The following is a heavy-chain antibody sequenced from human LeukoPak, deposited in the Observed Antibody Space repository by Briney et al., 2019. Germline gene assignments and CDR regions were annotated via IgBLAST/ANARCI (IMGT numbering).Heavy chain of an antibody. CDR2: INPSGGST. CDR3: ARTTPPYGMDV. V-gene: IGHV1-46*01. Sequence: GASVKVSCKASGYTFTSYYVHWVRQAPGQRLEWMGIINPSGGSTSYAQKFQGRVTMTRDTSTSTVYMELSSLRSEDTAVYYCARTTPPYGMDVWGQGTTVTVSS. D-gene: IGHD4-11*01. J-gene: IGHJ6*02. CDR1: GYTFTSYY.